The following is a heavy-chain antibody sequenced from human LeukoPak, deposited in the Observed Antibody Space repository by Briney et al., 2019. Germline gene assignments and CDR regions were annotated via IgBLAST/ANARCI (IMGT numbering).Heavy chain of an antibody. D-gene: IGHD3-22*01. Sequence: GRSLRLSCAASGFTFSSYAMSWVRQAPGKGLEWVSAISGSGGSTYYADSVKGRFTISRDNSKNTLYLQMNSLRAEDTAVYYCAKEYYYDSSGYSSYFDYWGQGTLVTVSS. J-gene: IGHJ4*02. CDR3: AKEYYYDSSGYSSYFDY. CDR2: ISGSGGST. V-gene: IGHV3-23*01. CDR1: GFTFSSYA.